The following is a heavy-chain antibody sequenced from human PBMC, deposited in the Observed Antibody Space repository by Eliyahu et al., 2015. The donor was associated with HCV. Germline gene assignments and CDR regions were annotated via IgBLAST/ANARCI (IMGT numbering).Heavy chain of an antibody. CDR3: TTGAPGGFDYYLDV. Sequence: EVQLVESGGGLVXPGGSLRLSCAASGXXFSXAWMSWVRQAPGKGLEWXGRXKSETDGGTTDYAAPVKGRFTISRDDSKSTLYLQMNSLKTEDTAVYYCTTGAPGGFDYYLDVWGQGTTVTVSS. V-gene: IGHV3-15*01. J-gene: IGHJ6*03. D-gene: IGHD3-10*01. CDR1: GXXFSXAW. CDR2: XKSETDGGTT.